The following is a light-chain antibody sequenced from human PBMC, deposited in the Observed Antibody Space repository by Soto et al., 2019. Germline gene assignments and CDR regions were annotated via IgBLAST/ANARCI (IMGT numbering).Light chain of an antibody. CDR1: QSMSYW. CDR2: KET. V-gene: IGKV1-5*03. Sequence: DIQMTQSPSTLSASVGDRVTITCRASQSMSYWLAWYQQKPGKAPKLLIYKETNLEAGVPSRFSGSGSGTXXXXXXXXXQPDDFAXXYCQXYNNYWGLTFGGGTRVEIK. CDR3: QXYNNYWGLT. J-gene: IGKJ4*01.